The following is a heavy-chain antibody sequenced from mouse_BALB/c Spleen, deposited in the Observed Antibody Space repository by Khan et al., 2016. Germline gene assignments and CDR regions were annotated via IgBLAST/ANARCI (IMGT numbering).Heavy chain of an antibody. J-gene: IGHJ2*01. V-gene: IGHV3-2*02. CDR1: GYSITSGYG. Sequence: QLEESGPGLVKPSQSLSLTCTVTGYSITSGYGWNWIRQFPGNKLEWMGYISYSGSTNYNPSLKSRISITRDTSKNQFFLQLNSVTTEDTATYYWARPARIKYWGQGTTLTVSS. CDR3: ARPARIKY. D-gene: IGHD1-2*01. CDR2: ISYSGST.